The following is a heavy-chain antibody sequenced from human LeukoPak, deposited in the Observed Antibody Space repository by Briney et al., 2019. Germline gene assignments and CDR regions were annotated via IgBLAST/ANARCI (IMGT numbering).Heavy chain of an antibody. V-gene: IGHV1-2*02. CDR3: ARDALNYGHLSPFDS. D-gene: IGHD3-10*01. CDR1: GYTFTGYY. J-gene: IGHJ4*02. CDR2: INPNSGGT. Sequence: GASVKVSCKASGYTFTGYYMHWVRQAPGQGLEWMGWINPNSGGTNYAQKFQGRVTMTRDTSISTAYMELSRLRSDDTAVYYCARDALNYGHLSPFDSWGQGTLVTVSS.